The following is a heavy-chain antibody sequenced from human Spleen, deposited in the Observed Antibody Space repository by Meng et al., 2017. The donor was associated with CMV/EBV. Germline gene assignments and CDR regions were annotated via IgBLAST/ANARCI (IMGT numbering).Heavy chain of an antibody. CDR2: IRFDGTDK. CDR1: GFTCSRCG. Sequence: GGSLRLSXXASGFTCSRCGMHWVRQAPGKGLEXVAFIRFDGTDKFYADSXKGRFTTSGDRSETTLYLRMTSLRAEDTAVYYCGKAVADPSDSLNIWGQGTMVTVSS. CDR3: GKAVADPSDSLNI. D-gene: IGHD2-21*02. J-gene: IGHJ3*02. V-gene: IGHV3-30*02.